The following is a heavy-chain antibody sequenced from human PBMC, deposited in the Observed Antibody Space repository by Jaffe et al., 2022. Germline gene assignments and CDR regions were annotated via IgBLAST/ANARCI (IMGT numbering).Heavy chain of an antibody. V-gene: IGHV3-30*02. J-gene: IGHJ3*02. CDR2: IRYDGSNK. CDR3: AKDYYDSSGYYPTGAFDI. D-gene: IGHD3-22*01. Sequence: QVQLVESGGGVVQPGGSLRLSCAASGFTFSSYGMHWVRQAPGKGLEWVAFIRYDGSNKYYADSVKGRFTISRDNSKNTLYLQMNSLRAEDTAVYYCAKDYYDSSGYYPTGAFDIWGQGTMVTVSS. CDR1: GFTFSSYG.